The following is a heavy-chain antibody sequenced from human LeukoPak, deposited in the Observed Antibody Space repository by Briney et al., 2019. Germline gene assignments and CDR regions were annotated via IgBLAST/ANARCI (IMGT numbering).Heavy chain of an antibody. V-gene: IGHV3-21*01. CDR3: ARDPEAAAGPQAAFDI. D-gene: IGHD6-13*01. CDR2: ISSSSSYI. CDR1: GFTFSSYS. Sequence: GGSLRLSCAASGFTFSSYSMNWVRQALGKGLEWVSSISSSSSYIYYADSVKGRFTISRDNAKNSLYLQMNSLRAEDTAVYHCARDPEAAAGPQAAFDIWGQGTMVTVSS. J-gene: IGHJ3*02.